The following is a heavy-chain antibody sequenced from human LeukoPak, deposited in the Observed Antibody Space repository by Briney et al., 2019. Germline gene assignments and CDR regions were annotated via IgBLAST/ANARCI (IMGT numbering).Heavy chain of an antibody. CDR1: GGSFSGYY. CDR2: INHSGST. D-gene: IGHD3-22*01. J-gene: IGHJ3*02. Sequence: SETLSLTCAVSGGSFSGYYWSWIRQPPGKGLEWMGEINHSGSTNYNPSLKSRVTISVDTSKNQFSLKLSSLTAADTAVYYCARPLYYYDSSGYYDAFDIWGQGTMVTVSS. V-gene: IGHV4-34*01. CDR3: ARPLYYYDSSGYYDAFDI.